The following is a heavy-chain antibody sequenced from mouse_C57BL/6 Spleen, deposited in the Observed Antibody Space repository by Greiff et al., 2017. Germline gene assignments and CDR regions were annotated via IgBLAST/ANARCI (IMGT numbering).Heavy chain of an antibody. CDR1: GFTFSDYG. D-gene: IGHD2-12*01. J-gene: IGHJ4*01. V-gene: IGHV5-17*01. CDR2: ISSGSSTI. Sequence: EVMLVESGGGLVKPGGSLKLSCAASGFTFSDYGMHWVRQAPEKGLEWVAYISSGSSTIYYADTVKGRFTIARDNAKNTLFLQMTSLRSEDTAMYYCARDYSDAMDYWGQGTSVTVSS. CDR3: ARDYSDAMDY.